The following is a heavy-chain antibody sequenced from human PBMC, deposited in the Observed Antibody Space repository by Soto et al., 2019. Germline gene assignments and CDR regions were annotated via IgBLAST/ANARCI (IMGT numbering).Heavy chain of an antibody. V-gene: IGHV4-31*03. D-gene: IGHD3-10*01. CDR3: AREGALGGSWGFDY. J-gene: IGHJ4*02. Sequence: QVQLQESGPGLVKPSKTLSLTCTVSGGSISSGGYYWSWIRQHPGKGLEWIGYIYYSGSTYYNPSLKSRVTISVDTSKNQFSLKLSSVTAADTAVYYCAREGALGGSWGFDYWGQGTLVTVSS. CDR1: GGSISSGGYY. CDR2: IYYSGST.